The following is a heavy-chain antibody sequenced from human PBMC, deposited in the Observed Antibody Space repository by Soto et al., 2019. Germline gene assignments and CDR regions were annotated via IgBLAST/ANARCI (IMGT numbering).Heavy chain of an antibody. Sequence: QVQLMQSGGEVKSPGASVKVSCKASGYTFSSYGITWVRQAPGQGLEWMGWISAYNGNTNYAQNLQDRVTMTTDTSTSTAYMEVRRLRSDDTAVYYCARTVTIFGNVTSCDHWGQGTLVTVAS. CDR2: ISAYNGNT. V-gene: IGHV1-18*01. D-gene: IGHD3-3*01. CDR3: ARTVTIFGNVTSCDH. J-gene: IGHJ4*02. CDR1: GYTFSSYG.